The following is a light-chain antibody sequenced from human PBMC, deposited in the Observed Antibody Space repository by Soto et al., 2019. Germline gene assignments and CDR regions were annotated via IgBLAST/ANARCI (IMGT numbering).Light chain of an antibody. CDR2: GAS. V-gene: IGKV3-20*01. CDR3: QQYGSSPYT. Sequence: EIGLTQSPGTLSWSPGERATLSGRASQSVSSRFLAWYQQKPGQAPRLRMYGASSRATGIPDRFSGTGSGKDFTLTISSLEPEDFAVYYCQQYGSSPYTVGLGTKLESK. CDR1: QSVSSRF. J-gene: IGKJ2*01.